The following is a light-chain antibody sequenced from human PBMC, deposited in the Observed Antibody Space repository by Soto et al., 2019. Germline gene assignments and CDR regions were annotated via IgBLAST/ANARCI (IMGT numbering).Light chain of an antibody. V-gene: IGKV3-20*01. J-gene: IGKJ5*01. CDR1: QSVSNSC. CDR2: GAS. CDR3: QQNGSPST. Sequence: EVLVTHSPGTLSLCLGQSATLSCRASQSVSNSCLAWYQQKPDKAPTLLIYGASTRASGIPDRFSGRGSGTDFSLTISSLEPEDFGGYYCQQNGSPSTVGQGTRLESK.